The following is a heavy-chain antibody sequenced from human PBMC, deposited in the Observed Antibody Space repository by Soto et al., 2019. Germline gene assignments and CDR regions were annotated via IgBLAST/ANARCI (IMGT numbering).Heavy chain of an antibody. CDR1: GFTFSSYW. D-gene: IGHD3-10*01. J-gene: IGHJ5*02. Sequence: EVQLVESGGGLVQPGGSLGLSCAASGFTFSSYWMSWVRLAPGKGLEWVAHIKQSGSDRYYVDSVRGRFTISGDNAKNSLYLQMNRLRVEATAMYYCASVKSWAVSPWGQGTLVTVSS. CDR2: IKQSGSDR. V-gene: IGHV3-7*01. CDR3: ASVKSWAVSP.